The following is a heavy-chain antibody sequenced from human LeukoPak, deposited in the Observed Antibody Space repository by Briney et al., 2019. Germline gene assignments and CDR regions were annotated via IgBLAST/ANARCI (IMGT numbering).Heavy chain of an antibody. Sequence: SETLSLTCSVSGYSISTAYYWGWIRQPPGKGLEWIGSLLRTGNTHYSSSLKSPVTIQVHTSTNQFSLQLRSVTAADTAIYYCATDPHPNWNTLLHDNWGQGTLVTDSS. V-gene: IGHV4-38-2*02. CDR3: ATDPHPNWNTLLHDN. CDR2: LLRTGNT. D-gene: IGHD1/OR15-1a*01. CDR1: GYSISTAYY. J-gene: IGHJ4*02.